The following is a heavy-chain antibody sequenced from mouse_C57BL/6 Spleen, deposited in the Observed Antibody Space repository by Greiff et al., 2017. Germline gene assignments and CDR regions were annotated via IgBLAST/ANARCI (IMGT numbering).Heavy chain of an antibody. CDR3: ARPYYYDGSSYDWYFDV. V-gene: IGHV5-6*01. D-gene: IGHD1-1*01. Sequence: EVKVVESGGDLVKPGGSLKLSCAASGFTFSSYGMSWVRQTPDKRLEWVATISSGGSYNYYPDSVKGRFTISRDNAKNTLYLQMSSLKSEDTAMYYCARPYYYDGSSYDWYFDVWGTGTTVTVSS. J-gene: IGHJ1*03. CDR2: ISSGGSYN. CDR1: GFTFSSYG.